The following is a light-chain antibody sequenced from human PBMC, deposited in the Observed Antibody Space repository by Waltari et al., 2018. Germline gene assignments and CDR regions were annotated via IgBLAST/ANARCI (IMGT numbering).Light chain of an antibody. CDR3: CSYAHSSRVL. CDR1: SSDVGSYNL. CDR2: EGT. J-gene: IGLJ2*01. V-gene: IGLV2-23*01. Sequence: QSALTQPASVSGSPGQSITISCTGTSSDVGSYNLVSWYQHYPGKAPKLMLYEGTKRPSGGSTRFSGSWSGNTASLTISGLQAEDEAAYRCCSYAHSSRVLFGGGTKVTVL.